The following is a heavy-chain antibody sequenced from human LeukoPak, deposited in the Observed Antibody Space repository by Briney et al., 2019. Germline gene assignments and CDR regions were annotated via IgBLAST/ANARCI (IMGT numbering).Heavy chain of an antibody. V-gene: IGHV3-48*02. CDR3: AGGGDSGWAIDN. J-gene: IGHJ4*02. CDR2: TDTQSQTV. Sequence: PGGSLRLSCTVSGVSFNSFYMDWVRQAPGNGLEWISYTDTQSQTVYYADSMRGRFTISRDNAKNSLYLQINSLRDEDTALYYCAGGGDSGWAIDNWGQGTLVIVSS. D-gene: IGHD6-19*01. CDR1: GVSFNSFY.